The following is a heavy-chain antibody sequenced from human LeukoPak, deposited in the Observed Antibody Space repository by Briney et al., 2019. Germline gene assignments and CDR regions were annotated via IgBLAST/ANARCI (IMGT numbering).Heavy chain of an antibody. CDR1: EYSISSGYY. D-gene: IGHD5/OR15-5a*01. CDR3: ARLSLVYDPYYFDY. V-gene: IGHV4-38-2*02. J-gene: IGHJ4*02. Sequence: SETLSLTCSVSEYSISSGYYWGWIRQSPGTGLGWIGMIFHTGSTYYTSSLKSRVTISVDTSKNQPSLRLSSMTAADTAIYYCARLSLVYDPYYFDYWGQGTLVTVSS. CDR2: IFHTGST.